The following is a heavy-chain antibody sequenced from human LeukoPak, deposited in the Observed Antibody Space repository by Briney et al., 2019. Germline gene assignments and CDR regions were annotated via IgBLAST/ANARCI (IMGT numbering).Heavy chain of an antibody. D-gene: IGHD6-13*01. CDR2: ISPYNGNT. J-gene: IGHJ4*02. V-gene: IGHV1-18*01. Sequence: ASVKVSCKASGYGFTTYGITWVRQAPGQGLEWVGWISPYNGNTKNAQKVQGRVTMTTDTPTTTAYMELRSLRYDDTAVYYCARGAAVGLADWWGQGTLVTVSS. CDR1: GYGFTTYG. CDR3: ARGAAVGLADW.